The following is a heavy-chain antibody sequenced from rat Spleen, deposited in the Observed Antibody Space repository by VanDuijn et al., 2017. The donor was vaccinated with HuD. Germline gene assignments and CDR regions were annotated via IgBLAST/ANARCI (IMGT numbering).Heavy chain of an antibody. Sequence: EVQLVESGGGLVLPGRSLKLSCVASGFTFNNYWMTWIRQAPKKGLEWVATISYDGSSTYYRDSVKGRFTISRENAKSTLYLQMDSLRSEDTATYYCTRVTGKPYWYFDFWGPGTMVTVSS. CDR3: TRVTGKPYWYFDF. V-gene: IGHV5-31*01. D-gene: IGHD5-1*01. CDR2: ISYDGSST. CDR1: GFTFNNYW. J-gene: IGHJ1*01.